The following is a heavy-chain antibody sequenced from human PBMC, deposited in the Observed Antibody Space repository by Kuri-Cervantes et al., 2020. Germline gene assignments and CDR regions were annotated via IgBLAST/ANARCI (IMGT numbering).Heavy chain of an antibody. CDR1: GFTFSSYA. Sequence: GESLKISCAASGFTFSSYAMHWVRQAPGKGLEWVAVISYDGSNKYYADSVKGRFTISRDNSKNTLYLQMNSLRAEDTAVYYCAREGQQLVVWGIDYWGQGTLVTVSS. J-gene: IGHJ4*02. V-gene: IGHV3-30-3*01. CDR3: AREGQQLVVWGIDY. D-gene: IGHD6-13*01. CDR2: ISYDGSNK.